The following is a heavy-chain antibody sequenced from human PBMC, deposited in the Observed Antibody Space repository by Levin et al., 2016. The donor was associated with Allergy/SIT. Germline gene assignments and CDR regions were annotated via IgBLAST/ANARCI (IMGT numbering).Heavy chain of an antibody. CDR2: LSGSGRTT. Sequence: VRQAPGKGLEWVSGLSGSGRTTYYADSVRGRFTISRDNSKNTLYLEINNLRAEDTAMYHCTKVSSMTPKWFDPWGPGTLVTVSS. D-gene: IGHD2/OR15-2a*01. CDR3: TKVSSMTPKWFDP. V-gene: IGHV3-23*01. J-gene: IGHJ5*02.